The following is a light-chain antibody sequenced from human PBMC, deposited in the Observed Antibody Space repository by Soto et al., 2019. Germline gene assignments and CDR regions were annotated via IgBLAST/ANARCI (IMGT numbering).Light chain of an antibody. CDR1: SSDVGTYNH. Sequence: QSVLTQPRSVSGSPGQSVTISCTGTSSDVGTYNHASWYQQHPGKAPKVMIYDVNKRSSTVPDRFSGSKSGNTASLTISGLQAEDEADYYCSSYAGTYSVVFGGGTKLTVL. V-gene: IGLV2-11*01. CDR3: SSYAGTYSVV. CDR2: DVN. J-gene: IGLJ2*01.